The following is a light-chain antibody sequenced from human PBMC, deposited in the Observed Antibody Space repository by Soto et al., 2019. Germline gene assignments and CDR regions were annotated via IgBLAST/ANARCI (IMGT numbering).Light chain of an antibody. CDR2: GVS. Sequence: QSALTQPASVSGSPGQSITISCTGTSSDVGGYDYVSWYQQHPGKAPKLMIYGVSTRPSGVSNRFSGSKSGNTASLTISGLQAEDEADYYCSSSTNSSTHVFGGGTKVTVL. CDR1: SSDVGGYDY. V-gene: IGLV2-14*03. J-gene: IGLJ3*02. CDR3: SSSTNSSTHV.